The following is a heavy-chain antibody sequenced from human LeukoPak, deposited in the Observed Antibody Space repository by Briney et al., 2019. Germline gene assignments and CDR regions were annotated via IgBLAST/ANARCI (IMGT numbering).Heavy chain of an antibody. Sequence: GGSLRLSCAASGFTFSSYAMSWVRQAPGKGLEWVSAISGSGGSTYYADSVKGRFTISRDSSKNTLYLQMNSLRAEDTAVYYCAKGQYYDSRGYPSYWGQGTLVTVSS. V-gene: IGHV3-23*01. D-gene: IGHD3-22*01. CDR3: AKGQYYDSRGYPSY. CDR2: ISGSGGST. CDR1: GFTFSSYA. J-gene: IGHJ4*02.